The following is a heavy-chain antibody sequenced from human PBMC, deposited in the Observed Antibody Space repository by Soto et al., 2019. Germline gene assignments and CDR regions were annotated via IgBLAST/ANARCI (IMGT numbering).Heavy chain of an antibody. CDR3: ARDIGMGSRSWYYFDY. J-gene: IGHJ4*02. CDR1: GYTFTSYA. V-gene: IGHV1-3*01. D-gene: IGHD6-13*01. CDR2: INAGNGNT. Sequence: ASVKVSCKASGYTFTSYAMHWVRQAPGQRLEWMGWINAGNGNTKYSQKFQGRVTITRDTSASTAYMELSSLRSEDTAVYYCARDIGMGSRSWYYFDYWGQGTLVTVSS.